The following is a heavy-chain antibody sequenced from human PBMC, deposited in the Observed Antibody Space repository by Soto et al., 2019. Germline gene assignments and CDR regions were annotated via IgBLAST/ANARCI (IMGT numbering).Heavy chain of an antibody. CDR3: ARAQGSDAFDI. Sequence: EVQLVESGGGLVQPGGSLRLSCAASGFTFSSYDMHWVRQATGKGLEWVSAIGTAGDTYYPGSVKGRFTISRENAKNSLYLQMNSLRVGDTAVYYCARAQGSDAFDIWGQGTMVTVSS. J-gene: IGHJ3*02. CDR1: GFTFSSYD. V-gene: IGHV3-13*01. CDR2: IGTAGDT.